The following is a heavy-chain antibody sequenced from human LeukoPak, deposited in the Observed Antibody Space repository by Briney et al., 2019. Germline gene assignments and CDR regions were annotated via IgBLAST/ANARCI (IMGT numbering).Heavy chain of an antibody. V-gene: IGHV1-18*01. J-gene: IGHJ4*02. CDR3: AYSTSTWSSSDY. CDR1: GSISTSFG. Sequence: ASVKVSCRASGSISTSFGINWVRHAPGQGLEWLGWITSYNGHTNYAQKLQGRVTLTTDTSTSTAFMELRSLRSDDTAVYYCAYSTSTWSSSDYWGQGTLVTVSS. D-gene: IGHD6-13*01. CDR2: ITSYNGHT.